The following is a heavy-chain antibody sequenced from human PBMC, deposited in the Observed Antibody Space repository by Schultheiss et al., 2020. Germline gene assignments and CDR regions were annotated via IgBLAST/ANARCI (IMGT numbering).Heavy chain of an antibody. Sequence: GESLKISCAASGFTFSSYWMHWVRQAPGKGLVWVSRINSDGSSTSYADSVKGRFTISRDNAKNTLYQQMNSLRAEDTAVYYCARVGLTTVTFYYYYGMDVWGQGTTVNGYS. V-gene: IGHV3-74*01. CDR1: GFTFSSYW. D-gene: IGHD4-11*01. J-gene: IGHJ6*02. CDR3: ARVGLTTVTFYYYYGMDV. CDR2: INSDGSST.